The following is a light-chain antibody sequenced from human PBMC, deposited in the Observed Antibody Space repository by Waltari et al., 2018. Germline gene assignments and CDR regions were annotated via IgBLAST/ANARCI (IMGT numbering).Light chain of an antibody. Sequence: ETVMTQSPATLSVSPGESATLSCRASQSVSRNLAWYQQKPGQAPRLLIFGASTRATGIPDRFSGNGSGTDFTLTISSLQSEDFAVYYCQQYDNWPPYTFGQGTKLEIK. CDR1: QSVSRN. CDR3: QQYDNWPPYT. J-gene: IGKJ2*01. V-gene: IGKV3-15*01. CDR2: GAS.